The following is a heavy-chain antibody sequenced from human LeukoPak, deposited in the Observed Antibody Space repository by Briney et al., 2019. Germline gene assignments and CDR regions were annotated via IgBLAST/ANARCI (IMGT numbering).Heavy chain of an antibody. J-gene: IGHJ4*02. D-gene: IGHD1-26*01. CDR1: GFTFSSYA. V-gene: IGHV3-30-3*01. Sequence: GGSLRLSCAASGFTFSSYAMHWVRQAPGKGLEWVAVISYDGSNKYYADSVKGRFTISRDNSKNTLYLQMNSLRTEDTAVYYCARAGSYLIRTPFDYWGQGTLVTVSS. CDR2: ISYDGSNK. CDR3: ARAGSYLIRTPFDY.